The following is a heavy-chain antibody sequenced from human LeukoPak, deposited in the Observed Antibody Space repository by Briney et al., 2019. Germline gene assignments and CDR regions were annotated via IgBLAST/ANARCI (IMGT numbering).Heavy chain of an antibody. J-gene: IGHJ4*02. CDR3: ARGGYQLRYFDY. D-gene: IGHD2-2*01. CDR1: GFTFNNYG. V-gene: IGHV3-33*08. CDR2: IWYDGSNK. Sequence: PGGSLRLSCAASGFTFNNYGMHWVRQAPGKGLEWVAVIWYDGSNKYYADSVKGRFTISRDNSKNTLYLQMNSLRAEDTAVYYCARGGYQLRYFDYWGQGTLVTVSS.